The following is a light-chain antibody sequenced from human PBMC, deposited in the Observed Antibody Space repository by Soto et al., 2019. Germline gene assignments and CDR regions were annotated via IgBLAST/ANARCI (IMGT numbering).Light chain of an antibody. CDR1: QSVSSTY. V-gene: IGKV3-20*01. J-gene: IGKJ2*01. Sequence: EIVLTQSPGTLSLSPGERATLSCRASQSVSSTYLAWYQQRPGQAPRLLIYAASTRATGIPDRFSGSGSGTDFTLIITEVEPEDFAVYYCQQYGNSKYTFGQGTKLEI. CDR3: QQYGNSKYT. CDR2: AAS.